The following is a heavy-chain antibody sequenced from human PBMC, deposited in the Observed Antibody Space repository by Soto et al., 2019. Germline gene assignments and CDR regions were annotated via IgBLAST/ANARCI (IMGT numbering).Heavy chain of an antibody. CDR2: ISAYNGNT. V-gene: IGHV1-18*01. J-gene: IGHJ5*02. D-gene: IGHD1-7*01. Sequence: VAAVKVSCKASGYTFTSYGISWVRQAPGQGLEWMGWISAYNGNTNYAQKLQGRVTMTTDTSTSTAYMELRSLRSDDTAVYYCARVVRGNYGPPGLYRPHWFDPWGQGTLVTVSS. CDR1: GYTFTSYG. CDR3: ARVVRGNYGPPGLYRPHWFDP.